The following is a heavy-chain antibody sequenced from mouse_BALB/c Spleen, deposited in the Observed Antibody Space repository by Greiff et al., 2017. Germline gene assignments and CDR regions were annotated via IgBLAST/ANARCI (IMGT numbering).Heavy chain of an antibody. V-gene: IGHV7-1*02. CDR2: SRNKANDYTT. D-gene: IGHD2-3*01. CDR3: ARGNASGRLLRFAY. CDR1: GFTFSDFY. Sequence: EVKVVESGGGLVQPGGSLRLSCATSGFTFSDFYMEWVRQPPGKRLEWIAASRNKANDYTTEYSASVKGRFIVSRDTSQSILYLQMNALRAEDTAIYYCARGNASGRLLRFAYWGQGTLVTVSA. J-gene: IGHJ3*01.